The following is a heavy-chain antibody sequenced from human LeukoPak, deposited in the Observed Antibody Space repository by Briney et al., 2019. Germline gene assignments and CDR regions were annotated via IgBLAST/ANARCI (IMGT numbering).Heavy chain of an antibody. CDR1: GFTFDDYA. J-gene: IGHJ4*02. D-gene: IGHD4-17*01. CDR3: AKVKYGDYGGGYFDY. Sequence: QSGGSLRLSCAASGFTFDDYAMHWVRQAPGKGLEWVSGISWNSGSIGYADSVKGRFTISRDNAKNSLYLQMNSLRAEDTALYYCAKVKYGDYGGGYFDYWGQGTLVTASS. V-gene: IGHV3-9*01. CDR2: ISWNSGSI.